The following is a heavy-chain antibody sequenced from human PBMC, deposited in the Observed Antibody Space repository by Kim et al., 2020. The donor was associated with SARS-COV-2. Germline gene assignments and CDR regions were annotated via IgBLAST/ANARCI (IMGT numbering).Heavy chain of an antibody. CDR2: IIPIFGTA. J-gene: IGHJ4*02. V-gene: IGHV1-69*13. D-gene: IGHD5-12*01. CDR1: GGTFSSYA. Sequence: SVKVSCKASGGTFSSYAISWVRQAPGQGLEWMGGIIPIFGTANYAQKFQGRVTITADESTSTAYMELSSLRSEDTAVYYCARLEMATIGETYWGQGTLVTVSS. CDR3: ARLEMATIGETY.